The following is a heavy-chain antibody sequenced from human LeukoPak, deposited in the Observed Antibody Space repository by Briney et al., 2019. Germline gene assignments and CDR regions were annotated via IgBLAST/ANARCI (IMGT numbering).Heavy chain of an antibody. Sequence: GGSLRLSCAASGFTFSSYWMHWVRQAPGKGLVWVSRINSDGSSTSYADSVKGRFTISRDNAKNTLYLQMNSLRAEDTAVYYCARERWGFLELVHSFDYWGQGTLVTVSS. D-gene: IGHD1-7*01. V-gene: IGHV3-74*01. CDR1: GFTFSSYW. CDR3: ARERWGFLELVHSFDY. J-gene: IGHJ4*02. CDR2: INSDGSST.